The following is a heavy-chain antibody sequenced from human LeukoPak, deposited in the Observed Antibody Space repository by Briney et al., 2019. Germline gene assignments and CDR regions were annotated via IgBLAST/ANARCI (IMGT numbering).Heavy chain of an antibody. Sequence: SETLSLTCAVYGGSFSGYYWSWIRQPPGKGLEWIGSISDSGSTYYNPSLKSRVTISVDTSKNQFSLKLTSVTAADTAVYYCARPGYDILTGYFDYFDYWGQGTLVTVSS. D-gene: IGHD3-9*01. V-gene: IGHV4-34*01. CDR1: GGSFSGYY. J-gene: IGHJ4*02. CDR3: ARPGYDILTGYFDYFDY. CDR2: ISDSGST.